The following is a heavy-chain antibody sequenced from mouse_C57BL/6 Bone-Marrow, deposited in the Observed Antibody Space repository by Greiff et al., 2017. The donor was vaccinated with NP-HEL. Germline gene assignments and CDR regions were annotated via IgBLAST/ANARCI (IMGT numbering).Heavy chain of an antibody. Sequence: EVKLVESGGDLVKPGGSLKLSCAASGFTFSSYGMSWVRQTPDKRLEWVATISSGGSYTYYPDSVKGRFTISRDNAKNTLYLQMSSLKSEDTAMYYCASDSSHYWGQGTTLTVSS. CDR3: ASDSSHY. CDR1: GFTFSSYG. J-gene: IGHJ2*01. D-gene: IGHD3-2*02. CDR2: ISSGGSYT. V-gene: IGHV5-6*01.